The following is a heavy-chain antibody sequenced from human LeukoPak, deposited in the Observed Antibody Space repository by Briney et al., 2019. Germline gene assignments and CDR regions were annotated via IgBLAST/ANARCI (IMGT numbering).Heavy chain of an antibody. Sequence: ASVKVSCKASGYTFTSYYMHWVRQAPGQGLEWMGIINPSGGSTSYAQRFQGRVTMTRDMSTSTVYMELSSLRSEDTAVYYCASGAEVWSGRRVVYYMDVWGKGTTVTVSS. CDR2: INPSGGST. V-gene: IGHV1-46*01. CDR3: ASGAEVWSGRRVVYYMDV. D-gene: IGHD3-10*01. J-gene: IGHJ6*03. CDR1: GYTFTSYY.